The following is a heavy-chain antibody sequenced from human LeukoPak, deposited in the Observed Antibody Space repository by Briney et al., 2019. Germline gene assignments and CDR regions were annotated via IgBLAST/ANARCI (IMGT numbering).Heavy chain of an antibody. CDR1: GFSFSSYW. Sequence: GGSLRLSCAASGFSFSSYWMSWVRQAPGKGLEWVANIKQDGSEKYYVDSVKGRFTISRDNAKNSLYLQMNSLRAEDTAVYHCARDPRITIFGVVIRSFDIWGQGTMVTVSS. CDR3: ARDPRITIFGVVIRSFDI. J-gene: IGHJ3*02. D-gene: IGHD3-3*01. V-gene: IGHV3-7*01. CDR2: IKQDGSEK.